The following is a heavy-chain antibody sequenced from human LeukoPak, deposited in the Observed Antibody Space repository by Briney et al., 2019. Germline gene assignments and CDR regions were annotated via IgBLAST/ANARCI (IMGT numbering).Heavy chain of an antibody. CDR3: ARAYDILTGDYDAFDI. V-gene: IGHV3-21*01. Sequence: PAGTLSLTCAASGCTFSSYSMSWVRQPPRKGPEWVALISSVSSHIYYDDSVKSRFTISRDNAKNSLYLQMNSLRAEDTAVYYCARAYDILTGDYDAFDIRGQGTMVTVSS. J-gene: IGHJ3*02. CDR2: ISSVSSHI. CDR1: GCTFSSYS. D-gene: IGHD3-9*01.